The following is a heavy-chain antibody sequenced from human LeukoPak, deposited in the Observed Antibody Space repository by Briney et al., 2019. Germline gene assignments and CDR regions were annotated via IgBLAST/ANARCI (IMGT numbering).Heavy chain of an antibody. D-gene: IGHD6-13*01. CDR2: ISGSGGNT. V-gene: IGHV3-23*01. Sequence: GGSLRLSCAASGFTFSNYAMSWVRQAPGKGLEWVSTISGSGGNTYYADSVKGRFTISRDSSKNTLYLRMNSLRAEDTAVYYCAKNRQQLDYWGQGTLVTVSS. CDR3: AKNRQQLDY. CDR1: GFTFSNYA. J-gene: IGHJ4*02.